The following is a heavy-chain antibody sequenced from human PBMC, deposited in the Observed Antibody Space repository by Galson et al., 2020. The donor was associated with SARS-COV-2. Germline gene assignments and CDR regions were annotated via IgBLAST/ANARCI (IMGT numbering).Heavy chain of an antibody. V-gene: IGHV3-21*01. CDR1: GLTFRSYS. J-gene: IGHJ3*01. CDR2: VSSSSSYK. D-gene: IGHD3-16*01. CDR3: ARDLRGISPDALDL. Sequence: KIGESLKISCAASGLTFRSYSMNWVRKAPGKGLEWVSSVSSSSSYKYYADSVWGRFTISRDNAENSLYLQMNSLRAEDAAVYYCARDLRGISPDALDLWGQGTMVTVSS.